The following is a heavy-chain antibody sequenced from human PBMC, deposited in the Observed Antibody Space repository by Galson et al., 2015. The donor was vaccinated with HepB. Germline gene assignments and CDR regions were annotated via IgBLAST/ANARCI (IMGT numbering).Heavy chain of an antibody. J-gene: IGHJ4*02. CDR1: GYSFRNYW. Sequence: QSGAEVKKPGESLKISCKASGYSFRNYWIGWVRQMPGKGLEWMGRIDPSDSYTDYSPSFQGHVTISADKSITTAYLQWSSLKASDTARYYCASRHSYFRSGTWYNVSDYWCQGTLVTVSS. V-gene: IGHV5-10-1*01. CDR2: IDPSDSYT. CDR3: ASRHSYFRSGTWYNVSDY. D-gene: IGHD3-10*01.